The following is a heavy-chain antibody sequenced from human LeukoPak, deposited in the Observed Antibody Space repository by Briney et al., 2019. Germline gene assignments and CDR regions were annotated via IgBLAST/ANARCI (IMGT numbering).Heavy chain of an antibody. D-gene: IGHD6-19*01. J-gene: IGHJ3*02. Sequence: GGSLRLSCVASAFTFSDSWMTWVRQAPGKGLERVANINEDGSEKYYVDSVRGRFTISRDNAKNTLYLQMNSLRAEDTAVYYCAKGYSSGWYKVTAFDIWGQGTMVTVSS. CDR3: AKGYSSGWYKVTAFDI. CDR2: INEDGSEK. V-gene: IGHV3-7*03. CDR1: AFTFSDSW.